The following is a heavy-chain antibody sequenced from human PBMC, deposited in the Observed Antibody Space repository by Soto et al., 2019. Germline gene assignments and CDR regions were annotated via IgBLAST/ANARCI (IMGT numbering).Heavy chain of an antibody. CDR1: GFTFSSYA. CDR2: ISYDGSNK. J-gene: IGHJ4*02. CDR3: ARHIRSGRRGGY. D-gene: IGHD1-26*01. V-gene: IGHV3-30-3*01. Sequence: QVQLVESGGGVVQPGRSLRLSCAASGFTFSSYAMHWVRQAPGKGLEWVAVISYDGSNKYYADSVKGRFTISRDNSKNTLYLQMNSLRAEDTAVYYCARHIRSGRRGGYWGQGTLVTVSS.